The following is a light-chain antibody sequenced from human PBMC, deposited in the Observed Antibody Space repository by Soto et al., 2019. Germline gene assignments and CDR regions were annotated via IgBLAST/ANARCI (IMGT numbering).Light chain of an antibody. Sequence: DIQMTQSPSTLSASAGDRVTITCRASQSISSWLAWYQQKPGKAPILLIYKASSLESGVPSRFSGSGSGTEFTLTISSLQPDDFATYYCQQYNSYPWTFGQGTKVEIK. CDR3: QQYNSYPWT. V-gene: IGKV1-5*03. J-gene: IGKJ1*01. CDR1: QSISSW. CDR2: KAS.